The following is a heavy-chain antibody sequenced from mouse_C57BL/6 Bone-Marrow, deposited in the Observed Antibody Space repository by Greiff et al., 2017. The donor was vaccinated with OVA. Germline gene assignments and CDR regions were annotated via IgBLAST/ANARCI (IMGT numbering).Heavy chain of an antibody. J-gene: IGHJ3*01. CDR2: INPSSGYT. CDR1: GYTFTSYT. D-gene: IGHD2-1*01. CDR3: AREDGNWFAY. Sequence: QVQLQQSGAELARPGASVKMSCKASGYTFTSYTMHWVKQRPGQGLEWIGYINPSSGYTKYNQKFKDKATLTADKSSSTAYMQLSSLTSDDSAVDYCAREDGNWFAYWGQGTLVTVSA. V-gene: IGHV1-4*01.